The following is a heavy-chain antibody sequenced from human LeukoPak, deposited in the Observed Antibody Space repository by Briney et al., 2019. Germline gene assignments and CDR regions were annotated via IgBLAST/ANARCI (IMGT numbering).Heavy chain of an antibody. CDR1: GFTFSLYW. J-gene: IGHJ5*02. D-gene: IGHD3-16*01. CDR2: INPDGSQK. V-gene: IGHV3-7*01. Sequence: GGSLRLSCAASGFTFSLYWMTWVRQSPGKGLELVADINPDGSQKYSVDSVKGRFTISRDNAKNLLFLQMNSLRDEDTAVYYCVRQMIRFWFDPWGQGTQVTV. CDR3: VRQMIRFWFDP.